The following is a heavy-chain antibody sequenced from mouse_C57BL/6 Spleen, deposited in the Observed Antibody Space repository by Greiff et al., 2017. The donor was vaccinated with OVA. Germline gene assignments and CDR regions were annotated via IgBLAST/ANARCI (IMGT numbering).Heavy chain of an antibody. J-gene: IGHJ4*01. CDR1: GFSLTSYG. Sequence: VMLVESGPGLVQPSQSLSITCTVSGFSLTSYGVHWVRQSPGTGLEWLGVIWRGGSTDYNAAFMSRLSITKDNSKSQGFLTRNSMQADDTDIYYSAKEQDGYHLYAMDYWGQGTSVTVSS. CDR2: IWRGGST. D-gene: IGHD2-3*01. CDR3: AKEQDGYHLYAMDY. V-gene: IGHV2-5*01.